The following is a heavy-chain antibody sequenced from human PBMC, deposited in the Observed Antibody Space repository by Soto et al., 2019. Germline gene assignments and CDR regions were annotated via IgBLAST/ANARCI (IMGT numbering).Heavy chain of an antibody. D-gene: IGHD6-13*01. J-gene: IGHJ5*02. CDR3: ARGQGGIAAAGTRYNWFDP. CDR1: GGSFSGYY. CDR2: INHSGST. V-gene: IGHV4-34*01. Sequence: SETLSLTCAVYGGSFSGYYWSWIRQPPGKGLEWIGEINHSGSTNYNPSLKSRVTISVDTSKNQFSLRLSSVTAADTAVYYCARGQGGIAAAGTRYNWFDPWGQGTLVTVSS.